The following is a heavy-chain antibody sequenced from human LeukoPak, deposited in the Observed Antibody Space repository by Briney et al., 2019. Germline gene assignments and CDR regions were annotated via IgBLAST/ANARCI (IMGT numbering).Heavy chain of an antibody. V-gene: IGHV4-39*01. CDR1: GGSISSSSYY. Sequence: PSETLSLTCTVSGGSISSSSYYWGWIRQPPGKGLEWIGSIYYSGGTYYNPSLKSRVTISVDTSKNQFSLKLSSVTAADTAVYYCARRAPEVQFAFDIWGQGTMVTVSS. CDR3: ARRAPEVQFAFDI. CDR2: IYYSGGT. D-gene: IGHD5-24*01. J-gene: IGHJ3*02.